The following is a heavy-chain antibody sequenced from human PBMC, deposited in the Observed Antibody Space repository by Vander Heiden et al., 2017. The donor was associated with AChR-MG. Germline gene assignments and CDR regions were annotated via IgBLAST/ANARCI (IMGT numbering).Heavy chain of an antibody. V-gene: IGHV4-59*01. CDR3: ARDPLPRGGLDV. Sequence: QVQLQESGPGLVKPSETLSLTCTVSGGSISSYYWSWIRQPPGKGLELIGYIYYSGSTNYNPSLKSRVTISVDTSKNQFSLKLSSVTAADTAVYYCARDPLPRGGLDVWGQGTTVTVSS. J-gene: IGHJ6*02. CDR2: IYYSGST. D-gene: IGHD5-12*01. CDR1: GGSISSYY.